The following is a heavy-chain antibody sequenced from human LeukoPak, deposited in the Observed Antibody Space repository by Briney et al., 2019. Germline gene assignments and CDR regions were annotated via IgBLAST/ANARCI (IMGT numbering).Heavy chain of an antibody. D-gene: IGHD1-1*01. Sequence: PGGSLRLSCAASGFTFSDYWMHWVRQIPGKGLVWVSRISNDGTGPSYAESVEGRFTISRDNAKDTLYLQLNNLGDEDTGVYFCARDPGEDTTFGSWGQGTLVTVSA. CDR2: ISNDGTGP. CDR1: GFTFSDYW. V-gene: IGHV3-74*01. CDR3: ARDPGEDTTFGS. J-gene: IGHJ4*02.